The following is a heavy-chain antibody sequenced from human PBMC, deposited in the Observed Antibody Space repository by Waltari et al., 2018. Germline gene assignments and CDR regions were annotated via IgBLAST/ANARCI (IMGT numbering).Heavy chain of an antibody. Sequence: QVQLVQSGAEVKKAGASVKVSCKASGYTFISHDINWVRQATGQGLEWMGWMNPNSGNTGYAQKFQGRVTMTRNTSISTAYMELNSLTSEDTAVYYCARAFRSSWFGAWLDPWGQGTPVAVSS. CDR1: GYTFISHD. CDR2: MNPNSGNT. J-gene: IGHJ5*02. CDR3: ARAFRSSWFGAWLDP. V-gene: IGHV1-8*01. D-gene: IGHD3-10*01.